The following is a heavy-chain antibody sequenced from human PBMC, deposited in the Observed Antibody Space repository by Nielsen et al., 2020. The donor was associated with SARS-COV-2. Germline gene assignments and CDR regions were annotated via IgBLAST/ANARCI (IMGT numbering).Heavy chain of an antibody. CDR1: GFTFSSYS. CDR2: ISTTGNYI. D-gene: IGHD3-22*01. J-gene: IGHJ4*02. CDR3: AMGDSNGYPDY. V-gene: IGHV3-21*01. Sequence: GESLKISCAASGFTFSSYSMFWVRQAPGKGLEWVSSISTTGNYIFYVDSVKGRFTISRDNVKNSLYLQMSSLRTEDTAVYYCAMGDSNGYPDYWGQGTLVTVSS.